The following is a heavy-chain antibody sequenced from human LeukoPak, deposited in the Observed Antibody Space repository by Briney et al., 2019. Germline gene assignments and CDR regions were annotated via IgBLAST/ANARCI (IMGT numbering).Heavy chain of an antibody. CDR1: GFTFSNYG. CDR2: IKQDGSET. V-gene: IGHV3-7*01. D-gene: IGHD3-3*01. J-gene: IGHJ4*02. CDR3: ARDFWGAYRVDYFDY. Sequence: PGGSLRLSCAASGFTFSNYGMSWVRRAPGKGLEWVANIKQDGSETYYVDSVRGRFTISRDNAKKSLYRQMNSLRAEDTAVYYCARDFWGAYRVDYFDYWGQGTLVTVSS.